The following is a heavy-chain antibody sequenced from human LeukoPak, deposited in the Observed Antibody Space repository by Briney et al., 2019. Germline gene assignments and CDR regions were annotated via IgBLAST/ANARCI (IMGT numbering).Heavy chain of an antibody. CDR3: ARGGSGYSYLNY. CDR2: INHSGST. J-gene: IGHJ4*02. Sequence: SETLSLTCTVSGGSISSSSYYWGWIRQPPGKGLEWIGEINHSGSTNYNPSLKSRVTISVDTSKNQFSLKLSSVTAADTAVYYCARGGSGYSYLNYWGQGTLVTVSS. D-gene: IGHD5-18*01. V-gene: IGHV4-39*07. CDR1: GGSISSSSYY.